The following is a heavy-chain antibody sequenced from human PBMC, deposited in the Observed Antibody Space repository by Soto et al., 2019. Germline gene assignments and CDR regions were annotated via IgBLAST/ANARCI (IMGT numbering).Heavy chain of an antibody. CDR2: INGNADNS. V-gene: IGHV3-74*01. J-gene: IGHJ4*02. Sequence: EVQLAESGGGLVLTGGSLRLSCAASGFSFVSYWMHWVRQLPGEGLAWVSRINGNADNSDYADSVKGRFTISRDNAMNRLYLQMDSLRADDTGVYYCVRDFRGAVAGSEFDHWGQGTLVTVSS. D-gene: IGHD6-19*01. CDR1: GFSFVSYW. CDR3: VRDFRGAVAGSEFDH.